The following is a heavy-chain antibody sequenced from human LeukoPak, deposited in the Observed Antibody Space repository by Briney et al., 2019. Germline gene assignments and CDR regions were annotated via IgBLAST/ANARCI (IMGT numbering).Heavy chain of an antibody. Sequence: ASVKVSCKASGYTFTSYDINWVRQATGQGLEWMGWMNPNSGNTGCAQKFQGRVTMTRNTSISTAYMELSSLRSEDTAVYYCARDRIQYSSSWYDWGQGTLVTVSS. CDR3: ARDRIQYSSSWYD. D-gene: IGHD6-13*01. J-gene: IGHJ4*02. CDR1: GYTFTSYD. CDR2: MNPNSGNT. V-gene: IGHV1-8*01.